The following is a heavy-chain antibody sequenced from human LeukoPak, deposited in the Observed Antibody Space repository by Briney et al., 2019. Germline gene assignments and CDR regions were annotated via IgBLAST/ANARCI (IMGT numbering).Heavy chain of an antibody. CDR1: GFTFSSYA. CDR2: VSGSGSRT. D-gene: IGHD4-17*01. CDR3: ARESHPYGAQSD. V-gene: IGHV3-23*01. Sequence: GGSLRLSCAASGFTFSSYAMSWVRQAPGKGLEWVSTVSGSGSRTDNADSVKGRFTISRDNSKNTVYLQMNSLRADDTAVYYCARESHPYGAQSDWGQGTLVTVSS. J-gene: IGHJ4*02.